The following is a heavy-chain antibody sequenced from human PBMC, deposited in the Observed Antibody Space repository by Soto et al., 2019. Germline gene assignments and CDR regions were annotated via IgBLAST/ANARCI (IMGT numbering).Heavy chain of an antibody. Sequence: GGSLSLSYAACRFTFSSYAMSWVRQAPGKGLEWVSAISGSSGSTYYADSLKGRFTISRDNSKNTLYLQMNSLRAEDMALYYCARRGYGSRWPNVYMDVWGKGTTFTVSS. CDR1: RFTFSSYA. CDR3: ARRGYGSRWPNVYMDV. J-gene: IGHJ6*03. V-gene: IGHV3-23*01. D-gene: IGHD6-13*01. CDR2: ISGSSGST.